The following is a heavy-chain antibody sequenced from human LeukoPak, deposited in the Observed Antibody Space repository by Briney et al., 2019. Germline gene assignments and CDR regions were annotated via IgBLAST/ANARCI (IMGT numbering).Heavy chain of an antibody. Sequence: ASVKVSCKVSGYTLTELSVHWVRQAPGKGLEWMGNFDPKDGDTIYAQRFQGRVTMTEDTSTHTAYMELSSLRSEDTAVYYCARVAGSSSWYAVGFDPWGQGTLVTVSS. CDR3: ARVAGSSSWYAVGFDP. V-gene: IGHV1-24*01. CDR1: GYTLTELS. D-gene: IGHD6-13*01. CDR2: FDPKDGDT. J-gene: IGHJ5*02.